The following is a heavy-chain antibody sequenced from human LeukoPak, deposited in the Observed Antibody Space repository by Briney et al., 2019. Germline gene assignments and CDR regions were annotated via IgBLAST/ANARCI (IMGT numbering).Heavy chain of an antibody. CDR1: GYTFTGYG. CDR2: ISAYNGNT. J-gene: IGHJ6*03. Sequence: ASVKVSCKASGYTFTGYGISWVRQAPGQGLEWMGWISAYNGNTNYAQKLQGRVTMTTDTSTSTAYMALRSLRSDDTAVYYCARSLGWGYSNYYYYMDVWGKGTTVTVSS. V-gene: IGHV1-18*01. D-gene: IGHD4-11*01. CDR3: ARSLGWGYSNYYYYMDV.